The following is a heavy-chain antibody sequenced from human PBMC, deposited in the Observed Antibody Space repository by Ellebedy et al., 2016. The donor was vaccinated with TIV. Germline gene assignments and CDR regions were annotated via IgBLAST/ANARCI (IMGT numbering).Heavy chain of an antibody. Sequence: AASVKVSCKASGYTFTGYYIHWVRQAPGQGLEWMGWINPNSGDTNYAQNFQGRVTMTRDTSISTAYMELTRLRSDDTAMFYCARGDDYYNRPIAYWGQGTLVTVSS. CDR1: GYTFTGYY. CDR3: ARGDDYYNRPIAY. CDR2: INPNSGDT. J-gene: IGHJ4*02. V-gene: IGHV1-2*02. D-gene: IGHD3-22*01.